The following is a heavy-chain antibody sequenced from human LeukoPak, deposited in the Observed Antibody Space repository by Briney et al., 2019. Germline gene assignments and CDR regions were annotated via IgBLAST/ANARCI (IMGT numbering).Heavy chain of an antibody. CDR1: GYTFTSYY. CDR2: INPSGGST. D-gene: IGHD3-10*01. CDR3: ASSSSFASGTPDY. Sequence: ASVKVSCKASGYTFTSYYMHWVRQAPGQGLEWMGIINPSGGSTSYAQKFQGRVTMNKDMSTSTVYMELSSLRSEDTAVYYCASSSSFASGTPDYWGQGTLVTVSS. J-gene: IGHJ4*02. V-gene: IGHV1-46*01.